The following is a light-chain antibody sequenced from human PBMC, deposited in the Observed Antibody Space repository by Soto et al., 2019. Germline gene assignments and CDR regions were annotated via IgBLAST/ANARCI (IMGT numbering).Light chain of an antibody. CDR2: YDD. J-gene: IGLJ2*01. V-gene: IGLV1-36*01. CDR3: AAGDDILNGPV. CDR1: SSNIGNNA. Sequence: QSVLTQPPSVSEAPRQRVTISCSGSSSNIGNNAVNWYQQLPGKAPKLLIYYDDLLPSGVSDRFSGSKSGTSASLAISGLQSEDEADYYCAAGDDILNGPVFGGGTKLTVL.